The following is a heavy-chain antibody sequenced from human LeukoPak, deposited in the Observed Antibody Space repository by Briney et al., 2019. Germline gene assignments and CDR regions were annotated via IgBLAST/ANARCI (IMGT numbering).Heavy chain of an antibody. Sequence: SETLSLTCTVSGGSISSYYWSWIRQPPGKGLEWIGYIYYSGSTNYNPSLKSRVIISVDTSKSQFSLELSSVTAADTAVYYCARGLATIFGVVRYLRGMDVWGKGTTVTVSS. J-gene: IGHJ6*04. CDR1: GGSISSYY. CDR3: ARGLATIFGVVRYLRGMDV. D-gene: IGHD3-3*01. V-gene: IGHV4-59*12. CDR2: IYYSGST.